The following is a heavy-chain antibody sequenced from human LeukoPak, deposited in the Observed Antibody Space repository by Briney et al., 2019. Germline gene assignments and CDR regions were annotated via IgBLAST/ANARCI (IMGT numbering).Heavy chain of an antibody. D-gene: IGHD6-25*01. V-gene: IGHV4-59*02. CDR3: AREGSSGWHWFDP. Sequence: SETLSLTCIVSGGSVTSFYWSWIRQPPGKGLEWIGYISYTGRTNYNPSLKSRVTISVDTSKNQFSLKLTSVTAADTAVYYCAREGSSGWHWFDPSGGGTLVTVSS. J-gene: IGHJ5*02. CDR2: ISYTGRT. CDR1: GGSVTSFY.